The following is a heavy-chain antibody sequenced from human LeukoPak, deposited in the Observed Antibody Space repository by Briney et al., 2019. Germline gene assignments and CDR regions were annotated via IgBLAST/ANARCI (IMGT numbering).Heavy chain of an antibody. CDR1: GFTFGSYG. Sequence: GGSLRLSCAASGFTFGSYGMHWVRQAPGKGLEWVAVIWYDGSNKYYADSVKGRFTISRDNSKNTLYLQMNSLRAEDTAVYYCARDSSGFFLFDPWGQGTLVTVSS. J-gene: IGHJ5*02. CDR2: IWYDGSNK. CDR3: ARDSSGFFLFDP. D-gene: IGHD3-22*01. V-gene: IGHV3-33*01.